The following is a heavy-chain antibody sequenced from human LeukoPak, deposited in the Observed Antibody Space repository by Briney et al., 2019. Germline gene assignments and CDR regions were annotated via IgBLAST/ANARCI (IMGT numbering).Heavy chain of an antibody. CDR3: AKDTDSSGSYYGGY. V-gene: IGHV3-23*01. D-gene: IGHD1-26*01. CDR2: ISGSGRST. CDR1: GFTFSSYA. Sequence: PGGSLRLSCAASGFTFSSYAMSWVRQAPGKGLDWVSAISGSGRSTYYADSVKGRFTISRDNSNNTLYLQMNSLRAEVPAVYYCAKDTDSSGSYYGGYWGQGTLVTVSS. J-gene: IGHJ4*02.